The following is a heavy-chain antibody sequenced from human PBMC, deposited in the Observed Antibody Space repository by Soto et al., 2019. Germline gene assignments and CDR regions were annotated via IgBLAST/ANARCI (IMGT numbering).Heavy chain of an antibody. CDR2: IYYSGST. D-gene: IGHD6-13*01. CDR1: GGSISSYY. CDR3: ARKSYSSSWYLPSYFDY. V-gene: IGHV4-59*01. Sequence: QVQLQESGPGLVKPSETLSLTCTVSGGSISSYYWSWIRQPPGKGLEWIGYIYYSGSTNYNPSLKSRVTRSVDTSTKQFSLKLSSVTAADTAVYYCARKSYSSSWYLPSYFDYWGQGTLVTVSS. J-gene: IGHJ4*02.